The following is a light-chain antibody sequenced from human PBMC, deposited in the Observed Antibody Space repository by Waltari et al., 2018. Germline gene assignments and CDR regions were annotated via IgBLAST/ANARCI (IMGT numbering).Light chain of an antibody. CDR1: SSNIGSNT. Sequence: QSVLTQSPSASGTPGQRVTISCSGSSSNIGSNTVNWYQQLPGTAPKLLIYSNNQRPSGVPDRFSGSKSGTSASLAISGLQSEDEADYYCATWDDSFNGPMFGGGTKLTVL. CDR2: SNN. V-gene: IGLV1-44*01. CDR3: ATWDDSFNGPM. J-gene: IGLJ3*02.